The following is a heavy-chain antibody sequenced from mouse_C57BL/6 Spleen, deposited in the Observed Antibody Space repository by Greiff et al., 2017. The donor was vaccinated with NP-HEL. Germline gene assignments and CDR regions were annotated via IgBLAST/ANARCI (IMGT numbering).Heavy chain of an antibody. D-gene: IGHD1-1*01. J-gene: IGHJ4*01. Sequence: VQLQQSGAELVRPGTSVKLSCKASGYTFTSYWMHWVKQRPGQGLEWIGVIDPSDSYTNYNQKFKGKATLTVDTSSSTAYMQLSSQTSEDSAVYYCARRYYGSFYAMDYWGQGTSVTVSS. CDR3: ARRYYGSFYAMDY. V-gene: IGHV1-59*01. CDR1: GYTFTSYW. CDR2: IDPSDSYT.